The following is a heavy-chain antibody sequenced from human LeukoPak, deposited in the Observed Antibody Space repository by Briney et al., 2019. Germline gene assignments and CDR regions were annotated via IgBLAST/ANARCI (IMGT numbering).Heavy chain of an antibody. Sequence: ASVKVSCKASGYTFTGYYMHWVRQAPGQKLEWMGRINPNSGGTNNAQRFQGGVTMTRDTSIRTASIALSRLSSNYTHLYFCVCPSNWGAAYYYHYYRDPWGKGTTVTVSS. V-gene: IGHV1-2*05. CDR2: INPNSGGT. CDR1: GYTFTGYY. J-gene: IGHJ6*03. D-gene: IGHD7-27*01. CDR3: VCPSNWGAAYYYHYYRDP.